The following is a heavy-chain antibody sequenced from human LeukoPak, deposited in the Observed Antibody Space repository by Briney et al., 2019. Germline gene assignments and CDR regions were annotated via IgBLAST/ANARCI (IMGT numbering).Heavy chain of an antibody. J-gene: IGHJ4*02. CDR3: ARHYRSSSSSDY. Sequence: PSETLSLTCTVSGGSISSSSYYWGWIRQPPGKGLEWIGSIYYSGSTYYNPSLKSRVTISVDTSKNQFSLKLSSVTAADTAVYYCARHYRSSSSSDYWGQGTLVTVSS. CDR2: IYYSGST. V-gene: IGHV4-39*01. D-gene: IGHD6-6*01. CDR1: GGSISSSSYY.